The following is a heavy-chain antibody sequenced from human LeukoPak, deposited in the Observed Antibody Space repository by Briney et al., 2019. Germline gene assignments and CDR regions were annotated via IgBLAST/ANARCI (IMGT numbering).Heavy chain of an antibody. CDR2: INHSGST. CDR3: ARTVDTAMVTGFVFDY. Sequence: KSSETLSLTCAVYGGSFSGYYWSWIRQPPGKGLEWIGEINHSGSTNYNPSLKSRVTISVDTSKNQFSLKLSSVTAADTAVYYCARTVDTAMVTGFVFDYWGQGTLVTVSS. D-gene: IGHD5-18*01. CDR1: GGSFSGYY. V-gene: IGHV4-34*01. J-gene: IGHJ4*02.